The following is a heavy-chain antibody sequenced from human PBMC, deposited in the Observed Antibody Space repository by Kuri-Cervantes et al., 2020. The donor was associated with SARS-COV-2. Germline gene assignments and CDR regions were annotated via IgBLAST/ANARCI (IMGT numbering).Heavy chain of an antibody. D-gene: IGHD4-11*01. J-gene: IGHJ6*03. CDR2: ISGSGGST. V-gene: IGHV3-23*01. CDR1: GFTFSSYA. Sequence: GESLKISCAASGFTFSSYAMSWVRQAPGKGLEWVSAISGSGGSTYYADSVKGRLTISRDNAKNSLYLQMNSLRAEDTAVYYCAREGHDYSNLRTPYYYYYYMDVWGKGTTVTVSS. CDR3: AREGHDYSNLRTPYYYYYYMDV.